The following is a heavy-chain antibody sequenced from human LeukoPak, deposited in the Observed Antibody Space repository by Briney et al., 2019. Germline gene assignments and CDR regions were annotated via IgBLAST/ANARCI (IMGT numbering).Heavy chain of an antibody. V-gene: IGHV3-23*01. CDR1: GFTLNNYA. CDR2: ISGSGGST. J-gene: IGHJ4*02. D-gene: IGHD3-22*01. CDR3: ANDYDSSAPDY. Sequence: GGSLRLSCAASGFTLNNYAMNWVRQAPGKGLEWVSAISGSGGSTYYADSVKGRFTISRDNSKNTLYLQMNSLRAEDTAVYYCANDYDSSAPDYWGQGTLVTVSS.